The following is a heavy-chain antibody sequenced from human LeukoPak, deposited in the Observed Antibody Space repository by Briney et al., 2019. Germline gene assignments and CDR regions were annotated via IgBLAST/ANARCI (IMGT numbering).Heavy chain of an antibody. V-gene: IGHV3-7*01. Sequence: GSLRLSCAASGFTFSSYWMSWVRQAPGKGLEWVANIKQDGSEKYYVASVKGRFTISRDNAKNSMYLQMNSLRAEDTAVYYCARWSRVGSGLYYIDDWGQGTLVTVSS. D-gene: IGHD6-25*01. J-gene: IGHJ4*02. CDR3: ARWSRVGSGLYYIDD. CDR2: IKQDGSEK. CDR1: GFTFSSYW.